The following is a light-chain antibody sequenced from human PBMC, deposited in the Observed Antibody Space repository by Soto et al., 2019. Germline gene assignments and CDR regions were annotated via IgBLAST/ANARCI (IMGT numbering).Light chain of an antibody. V-gene: IGKV1-27*01. CDR3: QKYNSAPRT. CDR2: AAS. CDR1: QGISSY. Sequence: DIQLPQSPSSLSASVGDRVTITCRVSQGISSYLAWYQQKPGKAPKLLIYAASTLQSGVPSRFSGSGSGTDFTLTISSLQPEDVATYYCQKYNSAPRTFGQGTKVDIK. J-gene: IGKJ1*01.